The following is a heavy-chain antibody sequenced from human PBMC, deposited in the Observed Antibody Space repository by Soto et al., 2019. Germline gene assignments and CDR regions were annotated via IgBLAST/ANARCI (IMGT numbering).Heavy chain of an antibody. J-gene: IGHJ4*02. D-gene: IGHD1-26*01. CDR1: GYSFTSLD. CDR2: MQPSSGRT. Sequence: QVQLVQSGAEVREPGASVKVCCKASGYSFTSLDINWVRQTTGQGLEWMGWMQPSSGRTGYAQKFQGRVTITRDTSINTAYMELSSLTSDDTAFYYCARGVTAGVDYWGQGTLVTVSS. CDR3: ARGVTAGVDY. V-gene: IGHV1-8*01.